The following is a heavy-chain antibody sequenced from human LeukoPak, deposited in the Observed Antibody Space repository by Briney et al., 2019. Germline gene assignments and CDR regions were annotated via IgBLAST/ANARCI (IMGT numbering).Heavy chain of an antibody. V-gene: IGHV3-30*02. J-gene: IGHJ4*02. CDR2: IRNDGIHK. D-gene: IGHD6-13*01. CDR3: AKDRSSSWSGGDY. Sequence: PGGSLRLYCAASGFTFSNYGMHWVRQAPGKGLEWVTFIRNDGIHKYYIDPVKGRFTNSRDTSKDTLYLQMNSLRPEDTAVYYCAKDRSSSWSGGDYWGQGTLVTVSS. CDR1: GFTFSNYG.